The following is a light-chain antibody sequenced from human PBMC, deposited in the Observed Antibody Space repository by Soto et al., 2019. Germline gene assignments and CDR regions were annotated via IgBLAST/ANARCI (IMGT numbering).Light chain of an antibody. Sequence: SYVLTQPPSVSVAPGQTARITCGGNNIGSKSVHWYQQKAGQAPVLVVHDDSDRPSGIPERFSGSNSENTATLTISRVEAGDEADYYCQVWDSSTDHVVFAGGTKVTVL. CDR1: NIGSKS. J-gene: IGLJ2*01. CDR2: DDS. CDR3: QVWDSSTDHVV. V-gene: IGLV3-21*02.